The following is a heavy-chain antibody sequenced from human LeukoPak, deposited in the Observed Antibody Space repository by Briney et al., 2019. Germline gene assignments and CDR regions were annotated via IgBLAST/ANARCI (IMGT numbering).Heavy chain of an antibody. CDR1: GFTFSNYA. V-gene: IGHV3-48*03. J-gene: IGHJ4*02. D-gene: IGHD3-9*01. CDR3: ARGSPYYDILTGYHTAFDY. Sequence: GGSLRLSCAASGFTFSNYAMTWVRQAPGKGLEWVSYISSSGCTIYYADSVKGRFTISRDNAKNSLYLQMNSLRAEDTAVYYFARGSPYYDILTGYHTAFDYWGQGTLVTVSS. CDR2: ISSSGCTI.